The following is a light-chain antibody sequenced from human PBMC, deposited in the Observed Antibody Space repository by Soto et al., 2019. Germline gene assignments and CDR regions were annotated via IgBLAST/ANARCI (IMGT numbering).Light chain of an antibody. J-gene: IGKJ4*01. Sequence: DIEMTQSPSSPSASVGDRVTITCEASQDISNYLNWYQQKPGKAPKLLIYDASNLETGVPSRFSGSGYGTDFTFTISSLKTEDIETYYCQQYDNLLLTFGGGTKVDIK. CDR3: QQYDNLLLT. CDR1: QDISNY. V-gene: IGKV1-33*01. CDR2: DAS.